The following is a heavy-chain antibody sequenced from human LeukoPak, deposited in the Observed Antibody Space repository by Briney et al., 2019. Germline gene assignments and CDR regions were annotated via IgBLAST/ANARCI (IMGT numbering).Heavy chain of an antibody. CDR3: ARAPMAITTSAYPDAFDF. J-gene: IGHJ3*01. D-gene: IGHD5-12*01. Sequence: SETLSLTCAVSGDSVSGHYWSWVWQTPGKRLWRIGYVSFSRGTNYNPSVKRRVSISLDTSKNNFTLKLSSHVAADPAVYYCARAPMAITTSAYPDAFDFWGQGTMVTVSS. CDR1: GDSVSGHY. CDR2: VSFSRGT. V-gene: IGHV4-59*02.